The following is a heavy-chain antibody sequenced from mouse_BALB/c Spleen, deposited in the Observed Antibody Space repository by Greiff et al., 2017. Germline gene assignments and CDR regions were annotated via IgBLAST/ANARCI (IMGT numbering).Heavy chain of an antibody. CDR3: ARGYYRNAMDY. CDR1: GYAFTNYL. CDR2: INPGSGGT. J-gene: IGHJ4*01. D-gene: IGHD2-14*01. V-gene: IGHV1-54*01. Sequence: QVHVKQSGAELVRPGTSVKVSCKASGYAFTNYLIEWVKQRPGQGLEWIGVINPGSGGTNYNEKFKGKATLTADKSSSTAYMQLSSLTSDDSAVYFCARGYYRNAMDYWGQGTSVTVSS.